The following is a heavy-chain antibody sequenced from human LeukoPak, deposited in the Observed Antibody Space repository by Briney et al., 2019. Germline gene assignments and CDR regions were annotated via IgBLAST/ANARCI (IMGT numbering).Heavy chain of an antibody. CDR1: EYTFTTYD. CDR2: MNPNSGNT. Sequence: ASVKVSCKASEYTFTTYDINWVRQASGQGLVWMGWMNPNSGNTQYAQKFQGRVTMTRNTSISTAYMELSSLTSEDTAVYYCARVRDCSSTTCFRSRGNWFDPWGQGTLVIVSS. CDR3: ARVRDCSSTTCFRSRGNWFDP. J-gene: IGHJ5*02. V-gene: IGHV1-8*01. D-gene: IGHD2-2*01.